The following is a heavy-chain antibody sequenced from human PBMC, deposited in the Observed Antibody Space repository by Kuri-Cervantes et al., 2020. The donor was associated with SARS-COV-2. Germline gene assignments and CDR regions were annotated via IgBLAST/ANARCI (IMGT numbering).Heavy chain of an antibody. D-gene: IGHD3-3*01. J-gene: IGHJ4*02. Sequence: TLSLTCTVSGGSISSGSYYWSWIRQPAGKGLEWIGRIYTSGSTNYNPSLKSRVTISVDTSKNQFSLKLSSVTAADTAVYYCASNPNYDFWSGYFDYWGQGTLVTVSS. V-gene: IGHV4-61*02. CDR2: IYTSGST. CDR3: ASNPNYDFWSGYFDY. CDR1: GGSISSGSYY.